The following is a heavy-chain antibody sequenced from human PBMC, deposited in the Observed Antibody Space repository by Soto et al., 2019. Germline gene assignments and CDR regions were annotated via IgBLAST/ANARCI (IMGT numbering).Heavy chain of an antibody. J-gene: IGHJ4*02. CDR3: AKLGCEGGSCYDY. V-gene: IGHV3-9*01. Sequence: ELQLVESGGDLVQPGRSLRLSCAASGFTFDDYAMHWVRQAPGKGLEWVSGISWNSGNIGYADSVKGRFTISRDNAKNPLYLQMNSLRAEDTALYYCAKLGCEGGSCYDYWGQGTLVTVSS. D-gene: IGHD2-15*01. CDR1: GFTFDDYA. CDR2: ISWNSGNI.